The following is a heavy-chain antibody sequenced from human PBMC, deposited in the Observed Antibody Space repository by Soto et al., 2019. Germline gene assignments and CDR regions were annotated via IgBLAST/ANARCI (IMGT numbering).Heavy chain of an antibody. V-gene: IGHV4-59*08. D-gene: IGHD3-16*01. CDR3: ARHTLGDYYYYMDV. CDR2: IYYSGST. Sequence: SETLSLTCTVSGGSISSYYWSWIRQPPGKGLEWIGYIYYSGSTNYNPSLKSRVTISVDTSKNQFSLKLSSVTAADTAVYYCARHTLGDYYYYMDVWGKGTTVTVSS. CDR1: GGSISSYY. J-gene: IGHJ6*03.